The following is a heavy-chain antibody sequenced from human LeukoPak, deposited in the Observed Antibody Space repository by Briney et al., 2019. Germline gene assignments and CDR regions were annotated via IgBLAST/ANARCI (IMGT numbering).Heavy chain of an antibody. CDR1: GFTFSNAW. CDR3: TTAYCYDSSGYSPHDY. V-gene: IGHV3-15*01. CDR2: IKSKTDGGTT. J-gene: IGHJ4*02. Sequence: PGGSLRLSCAASGFTFSNAWMSWVRQAPGKGLEWVGRIKSKTDGGTTDYAAPVKGRFTISRDDSKNTLYLQMNSLKTEDTAVYYCTTAYCYDSSGYSPHDYWGQGTLVTVSS. D-gene: IGHD3-22*01.